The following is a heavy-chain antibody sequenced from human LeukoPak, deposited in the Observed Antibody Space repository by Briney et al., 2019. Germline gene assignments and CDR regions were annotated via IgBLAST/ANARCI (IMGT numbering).Heavy chain of an antibody. CDR2: IYPGDSDT. CDR3: VRQGVPGLLYFDN. CDR1: GYGFTTYW. Sequence: GESLKISCKGSGYGFTTYWIGWVRQMPGKGLEWVAIIYPGDSDTRYSPSLQGQVTISADKSITTAYLQWSSLKASDTAMYYCVRQGVPGLLYFDNWGQGTLVTVSS. V-gene: IGHV5-51*01. J-gene: IGHJ4*02. D-gene: IGHD2/OR15-2a*01.